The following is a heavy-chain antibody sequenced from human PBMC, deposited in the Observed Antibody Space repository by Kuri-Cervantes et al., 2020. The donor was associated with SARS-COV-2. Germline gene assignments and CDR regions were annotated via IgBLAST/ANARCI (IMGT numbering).Heavy chain of an antibody. Sequence: GEALKISCEASGCTFSDYYMGWIRQAPGKGLEWVSYISSSGSPIYYADSVKGRCTISRDNAKNSLYLQMNSLRDEDTAVYYCARETTRGGYDYWGQGTLVTVSS. CDR2: ISSSGSPI. D-gene: IGHD5-12*01. CDR3: ARETTRGGYDY. J-gene: IGHJ4*02. V-gene: IGHV3-11*04. CDR1: GCTFSDYY.